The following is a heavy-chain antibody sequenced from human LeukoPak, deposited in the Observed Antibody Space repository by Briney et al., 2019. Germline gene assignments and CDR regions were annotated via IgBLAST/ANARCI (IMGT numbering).Heavy chain of an antibody. CDR3: ARGEQWLVRY. CDR1: GYTFNGYY. V-gene: IGHV1-2*02. J-gene: IGHJ4*02. CDR2: IDPNSGAA. D-gene: IGHD6-19*01. Sequence: GASVKVSCKTLGYTFNGYYIHWVRQAPGQGLEWMGWIDPNSGAANYEKRFQGRVTMTRDISINTVYLEVRSDDTAVYYCARGEQWLVRYWGQGTLVIVSS.